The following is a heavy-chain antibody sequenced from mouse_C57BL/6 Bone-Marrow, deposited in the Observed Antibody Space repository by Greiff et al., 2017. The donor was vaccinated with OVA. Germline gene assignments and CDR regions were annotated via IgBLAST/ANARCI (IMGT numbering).Heavy chain of an antibody. Sequence: VVEPGASVKIPCKASGYTFTDYNMDWVKQSHGKSLEWIGDINPNNGGTIYNQKFKGKATLTVDKSSSTAYMELRSLTSEDTAVYYCAREDYDWYFDVWGTGTTVTVSS. V-gene: IGHV1-18*01. CDR1: GYTFTDYN. CDR2: INPNNGGT. CDR3: AREDYDWYFDV. D-gene: IGHD2-4*01. J-gene: IGHJ1*03.